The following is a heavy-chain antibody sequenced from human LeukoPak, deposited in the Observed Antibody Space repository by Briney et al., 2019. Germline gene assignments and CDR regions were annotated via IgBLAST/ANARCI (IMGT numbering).Heavy chain of an antibody. CDR2: ISPGDSDT. V-gene: IGHV5-51*01. CDR1: GYSFTSYW. CDR3: ARCSNTKGYYDILTGYYPGRADAFDI. Sequence: GESLKISCKGSGYSFTSYWIGWVRQMPGQGLEWMGSISPGDSDTRYSPSFQGQVTISADKSISTAYLQWSSPKASDTAMYYCARCSNTKGYYDILTGYYPGRADAFDIWGQGTMVTVSS. D-gene: IGHD3-9*01. J-gene: IGHJ3*02.